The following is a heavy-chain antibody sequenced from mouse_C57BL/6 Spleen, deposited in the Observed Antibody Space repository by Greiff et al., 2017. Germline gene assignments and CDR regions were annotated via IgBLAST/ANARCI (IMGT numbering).Heavy chain of an antibody. CDR2: IWRGGST. Sequence: VQLQHSGPGLVQPSQSLSITCTVSGFSLTSYGVHWVRQSPGKGLEWLGVIWRGGSTDYYAAFISRLSISKDNSKSQVFVKMNSLQADDTAIYYCASPYYEGFAYWGQGTLVTVSA. D-gene: IGHD1-1*02. J-gene: IGHJ3*01. CDR1: GFSLTSYG. CDR3: ASPYYEGFAY. V-gene: IGHV2-2*01.